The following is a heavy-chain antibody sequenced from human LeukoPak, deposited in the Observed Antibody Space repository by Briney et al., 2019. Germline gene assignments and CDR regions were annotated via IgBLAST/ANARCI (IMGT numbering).Heavy chain of an antibody. Sequence: PGGSLRLSCTASGFTFGDYAMSWVRQAPGKGLEWVGFIRSKAYGGTTEYAASVKGRFTIPRDDSKSIAYLQMNSLKTEDTAVYYCTSQTDYCGGDCYLDYWGQGTLVTVSS. CDR3: TSQTDYCGGDCYLDY. CDR1: GFTFGDYA. CDR2: IRSKAYGGTT. D-gene: IGHD2-21*02. V-gene: IGHV3-49*04. J-gene: IGHJ4*02.